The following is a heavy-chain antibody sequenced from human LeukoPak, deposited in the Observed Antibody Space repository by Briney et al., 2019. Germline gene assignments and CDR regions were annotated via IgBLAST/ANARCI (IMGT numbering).Heavy chain of an antibody. V-gene: IGHV3-66*02. CDR2: IYSGGST. D-gene: IGHD3-10*01. J-gene: IGHJ4*02. CDR3: ARDREGYYGSGSYVY. CDR1: GFTVSSNY. Sequence: GGSLRISCAASGFTVSSNYMSWVRQAPGKGLEWVSVIYSGGSTYYADSVKGRFTISRDNSKNTLYLQMNSLRAEDTAVYYCARDREGYYGSGSYVYWGQGTLVTVSS.